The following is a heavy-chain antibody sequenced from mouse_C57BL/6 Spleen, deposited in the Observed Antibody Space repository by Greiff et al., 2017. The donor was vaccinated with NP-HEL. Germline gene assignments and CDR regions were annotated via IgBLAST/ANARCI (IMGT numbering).Heavy chain of an antibody. V-gene: IGHV1-82*01. CDR3: ARRGERYYAMDY. CDR1: GYAFSSSW. J-gene: IGHJ4*01. Sequence: VQLQQSGPELVKPGASVKISCKASGYAFSSSWMNWVKQRPGKGLEWIGRIYPGDGDTNYNGKFKGKAALTADKSSSTAYMQLSSLTSEDSAVYFCARRGERYYAMDYWGQGTSVTVSS. CDR2: IYPGDGDT.